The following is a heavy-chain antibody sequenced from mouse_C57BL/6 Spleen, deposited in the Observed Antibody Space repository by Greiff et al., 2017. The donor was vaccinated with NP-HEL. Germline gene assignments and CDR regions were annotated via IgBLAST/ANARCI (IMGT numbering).Heavy chain of an antibody. CDR1: GFSLSTSGMG. D-gene: IGHD1-1*01. CDR2: IYWDDDK. Sequence: QVTLKECGPGILQSSQTLSLTCSFSGFSLSTSGMGVSWIRQPSGKGLEWLAHIYWDDDKRYNPSLKSRLTISKDTSRNQVFLKITSVDTADTATYYCARGYYGSSWYYFDYWGQGTTLTVSS. V-gene: IGHV8-12*01. CDR3: ARGYYGSSWYYFDY. J-gene: IGHJ2*01.